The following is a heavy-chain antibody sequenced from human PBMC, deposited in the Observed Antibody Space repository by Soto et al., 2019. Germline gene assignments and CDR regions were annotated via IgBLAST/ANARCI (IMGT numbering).Heavy chain of an antibody. V-gene: IGHV1-18*01. CDR3: ARERCRGTSCSTHCFDY. Sequence: ASVTVSRKASGYTFTSYGISWVRQAPGPGLEGLGWISAYNGNTNYAQKLQGRVTMTTDTFTSTADMELRSLRAGDTAVYYCARERCRGTSCSTHCFDYWGQGTLVTVSS. D-gene: IGHD2-2*01. CDR2: ISAYNGNT. J-gene: IGHJ4*02. CDR1: GYTFTSYG.